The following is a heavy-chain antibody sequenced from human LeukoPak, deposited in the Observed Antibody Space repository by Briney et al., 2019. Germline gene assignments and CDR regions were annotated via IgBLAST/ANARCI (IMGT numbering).Heavy chain of an antibody. Sequence: GGSLRLSCAASGFTFSSYSMSWVRQAPGKGLEWVANIKQDGSEKYYVDSVKGRFTISRDNAKNSLYLQMNSLRAEDTAVYYCNYGGNSGAFDIWGQGTMVTVSS. D-gene: IGHD4-23*01. CDR3: NYGGNSGAFDI. V-gene: IGHV3-7*01. CDR1: GFTFSSYS. J-gene: IGHJ3*02. CDR2: IKQDGSEK.